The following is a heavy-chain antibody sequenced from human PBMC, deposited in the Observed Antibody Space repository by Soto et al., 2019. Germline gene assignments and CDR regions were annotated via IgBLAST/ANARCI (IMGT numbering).Heavy chain of an antibody. CDR1: GYTFTSYG. Sequence: ASVKVSCKASGYTFTSYGISWVRQAPGQGLEWMGWISAYNGNTNYAQKLQGRVTMTTDTSTSTAYMELRSLRSDDTAVYYFARDVDSSGWYVSYYYYYGMDVWGQGTTVTVSS. V-gene: IGHV1-18*01. CDR3: ARDVDSSGWYVSYYYYYGMDV. CDR2: ISAYNGNT. D-gene: IGHD6-19*01. J-gene: IGHJ6*02.